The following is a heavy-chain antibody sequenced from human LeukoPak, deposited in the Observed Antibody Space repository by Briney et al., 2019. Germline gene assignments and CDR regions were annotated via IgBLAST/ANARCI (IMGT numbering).Heavy chain of an antibody. CDR3: ARGRHDITMIVVVMTSVSYYLDV. CDR2: INPSGST. D-gene: IGHD3-22*01. Sequence: GSLRLSCAASGFTFSSYAMSWVRQSPGKGLEWIWGINPSGSTYYNPSLKSRLTISVDTSKNQFSLKLRSVTAADTAVYYCARGRHDITMIVVVMTSVSYYLDVWGKGTTVTVS. V-gene: IGHV4-34*01. J-gene: IGHJ6*03. CDR1: GFTFSSYA.